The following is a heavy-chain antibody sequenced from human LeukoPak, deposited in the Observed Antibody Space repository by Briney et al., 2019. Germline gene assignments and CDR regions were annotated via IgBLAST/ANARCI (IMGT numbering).Heavy chain of an antibody. CDR1: GYTFTSYD. D-gene: IGHD6-19*01. CDR3: ARGTGWPPRNDY. V-gene: IGHV1-8*01. Sequence: ASVKVSFKASGYTFTSYDINWVRQATGQGLEWMGWMNPNSGNTGYAQKFQGRVTMTRNTSISTAYMELSSLRSEDTAVYYCARGTGWPPRNDYWGQGTLVTVSS. J-gene: IGHJ4*02. CDR2: MNPNSGNT.